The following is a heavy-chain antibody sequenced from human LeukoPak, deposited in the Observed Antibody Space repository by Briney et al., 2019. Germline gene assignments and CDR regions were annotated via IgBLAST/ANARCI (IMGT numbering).Heavy chain of an antibody. CDR1: GYTFTSYD. CDR3: ARARERFLEWSPYYFDY. Sequence: ASVKVSCKASGYTFTSYDINWVRQATGQGLEWIGWINPNSGGTNYAQKFQGRVTMTRDTSISTAYMELSRLRSDDTAVYYCARARERFLEWSPYYFDYWGQGTLVTVSS. V-gene: IGHV1-2*02. J-gene: IGHJ4*02. CDR2: INPNSGGT. D-gene: IGHD3-3*01.